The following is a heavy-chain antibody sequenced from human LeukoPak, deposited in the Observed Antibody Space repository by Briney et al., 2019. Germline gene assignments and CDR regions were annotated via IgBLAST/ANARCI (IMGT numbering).Heavy chain of an antibody. CDR1: GYSISSGYY. J-gene: IGHJ4*02. D-gene: IGHD3-22*01. CDR3: ARHLVHYYDSILGYFDY. V-gene: IGHV4-38-2*02. Sequence: SETLSLTCTVSGYSISSGYYWGWIRQPPGKGLEWIGSIYHSGSTYYNPSLKSRVTISVDTSKNQFSLKLSSVTAAGTAVYYCARHLVHYYDSILGYFDYWGQGTLVTVSS. CDR2: IYHSGST.